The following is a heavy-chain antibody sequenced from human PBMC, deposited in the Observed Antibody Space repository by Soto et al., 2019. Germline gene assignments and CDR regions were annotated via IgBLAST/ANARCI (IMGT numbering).Heavy chain of an antibody. Sequence: QVRLQESGPGLVKPSQTLSLTCTVSGGSISSGGYYWSWIRQHAEKGLEWIGYIYYSGSTYYNPSLKSRVTILGDTSKNQFSLKLSSVTAADTAVYYCAGWSFWSGCSIDPWAQGTLVTVSS. CDR1: GGSISSGGYY. CDR3: AGWSFWSGCSIDP. J-gene: IGHJ5*02. CDR2: IYYSGST. V-gene: IGHV4-31*04. D-gene: IGHD3-3*01.